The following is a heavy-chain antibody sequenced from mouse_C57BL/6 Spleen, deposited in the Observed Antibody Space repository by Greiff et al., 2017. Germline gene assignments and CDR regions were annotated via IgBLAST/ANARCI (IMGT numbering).Heavy chain of an antibody. J-gene: IGHJ2*01. CDR1: GYTFTDYY. D-gene: IGHD1-1*01. CDR2: INPNTGGT. Sequence: VQLQQSGPELVKPGASVKISCKASGYTFTDYYMNWVKQSHGKSLEWIGDINPNTGGTSYNQKFKGKDTLTVEQSSSNAYMELRSLTSEDTADYYCARIYYCTIYNFDYWGQGTTLTVSS. CDR3: ARIYYCTIYNFDY. V-gene: IGHV1-26*01.